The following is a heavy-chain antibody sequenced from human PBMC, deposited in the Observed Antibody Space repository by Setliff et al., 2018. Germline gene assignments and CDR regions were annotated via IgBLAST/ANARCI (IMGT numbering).Heavy chain of an antibody. Sequence: PGGSLRLSCAASGFSFSSYAMSWVRQAPGQGLEWVSSIIGSGISTYYADSVQGRFTITRDKHKNTLYLQMNSLRAEDTAIYYCAKCSSWHGHYPHFNFWGQGTLVTVSS. V-gene: IGHV3-23*01. D-gene: IGHD6-13*01. CDR2: IIGSGIST. J-gene: IGHJ4*02. CDR3: AKCSSWHGHYPHFNF. CDR1: GFSFSSYA.